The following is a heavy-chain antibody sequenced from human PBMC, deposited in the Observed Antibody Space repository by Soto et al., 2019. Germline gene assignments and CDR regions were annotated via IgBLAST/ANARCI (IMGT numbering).Heavy chain of an antibody. CDR2: IYHSGST. V-gene: IGHV4-38-2*02. J-gene: IGHJ4*02. D-gene: IGHD3-22*01. CDR3: ARDPRQGGYHLYD. Sequence: ASETLSLTCAVSGYSISSGYYWGWIRQPPGKGLEWIGSIYHSGSTYYNPSLKSRVTISVDTSKNQFSLKLSSVTAADTAVYYCARDPRQGGYHLYDWGQGTLVTVSS. CDR1: GYSISSGYY.